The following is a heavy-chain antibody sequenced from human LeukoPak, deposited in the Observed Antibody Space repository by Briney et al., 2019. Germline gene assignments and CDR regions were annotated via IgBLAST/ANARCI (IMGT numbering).Heavy chain of an antibody. CDR1: GGTFSSYA. CDR3: ARSPHYMVRGVIRSPFDY. CDR2: IIPIFGTA. Sequence: SVKVSCKASGGTFSSYAISWVRQAPGQGLEWMGGIIPIFGTANYAQKFQGRVTITADESTSTAYMELSSLSSEDTAVYYCARSPHYMVRGVIRSPFDYWGQGTLVTVSS. V-gene: IGHV1-69*13. J-gene: IGHJ4*02. D-gene: IGHD3-10*01.